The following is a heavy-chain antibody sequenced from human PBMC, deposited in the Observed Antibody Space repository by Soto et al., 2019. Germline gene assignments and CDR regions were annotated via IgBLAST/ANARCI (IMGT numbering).Heavy chain of an antibody. Sequence: SVKVSCKASGGTFSSYTISWVRQAPGQGLEWMGRIIPILGIANYAQKFQGRVTITADKSTSTAYMELSSLRSEDTAVYYCAISRPIRWCRTYYFDYSGQGTLITVSS. CDR3: AISRPIRWCRTYYFDY. D-gene: IGHD2-8*01. J-gene: IGHJ4*01. CDR2: IIPILGIA. CDR1: GGTFSSYT. V-gene: IGHV1-69*02.